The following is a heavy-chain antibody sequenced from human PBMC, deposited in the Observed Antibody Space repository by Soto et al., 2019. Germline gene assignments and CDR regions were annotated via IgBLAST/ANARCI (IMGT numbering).Heavy chain of an antibody. J-gene: IGHJ6*02. CDR2: INPNSGGT. Sequence: GASVKVSCKASGYTFTGYYMHWVRQAPGQGLEWMGWINPNSGGTNYAQKFQGWVTMTRDTSISTAYMELSRLRSDDTAVYYCAREVILGYCSGGSCPRHYYYGMDVWGQGTTVTVSS. V-gene: IGHV1-2*04. CDR1: GYTFTGYY. D-gene: IGHD2-15*01. CDR3: AREVILGYCSGGSCPRHYYYGMDV.